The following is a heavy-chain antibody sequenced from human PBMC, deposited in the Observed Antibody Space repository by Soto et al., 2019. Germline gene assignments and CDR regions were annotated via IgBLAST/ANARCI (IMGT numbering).Heavy chain of an antibody. J-gene: IGHJ5*02. V-gene: IGHV1-2*02. D-gene: IGHD6-13*01. CDR2: INPTSGCT. CDR1: RHTFTGSS. CDR3: ALLAEAGPLEAPYNWFDP. Sequence: SVKVSCKASRHTFTGSSMQWLRQGAGQLLEWMGLINPTSGCTNYAQKFQGRVTMTRYTSISTAYMELSRLRSDATAVYYCALLAEAGPLEAPYNWFDPWAKAILVT.